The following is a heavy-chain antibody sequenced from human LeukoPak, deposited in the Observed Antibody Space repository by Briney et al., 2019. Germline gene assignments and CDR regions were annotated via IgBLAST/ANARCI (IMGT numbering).Heavy chain of an antibody. Sequence: SETLSLTCTVSGGSISSYYWSWIRQPAGKGLEWIGRIYTSGSTDYNPSLESRVTISVDTSKNQFSLKLSSVTAADTAVYYCAREADRWFDPWGQGTLVTVSS. CDR3: AREADRWFDP. CDR2: IYTSGST. CDR1: GGSISSYY. J-gene: IGHJ5*02. V-gene: IGHV4-4*07.